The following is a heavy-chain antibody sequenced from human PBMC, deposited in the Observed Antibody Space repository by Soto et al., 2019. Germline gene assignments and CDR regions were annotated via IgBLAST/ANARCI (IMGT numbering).Heavy chain of an antibody. V-gene: IGHV3-9*01. Sequence: GGSLRLSCAASGFTFDDYAMHWVRQAPGRGLEWVSGLTWNSDIIVYADSVKGRFTISRDNAKNSLYLQMNSLRPDDTAFYYCAKGVVPATIRGEHYFDYWGRGTLVTVSS. CDR1: GFTFDDYA. D-gene: IGHD2-2*02. J-gene: IGHJ4*02. CDR3: AKGVVPATIRGEHYFDY. CDR2: LTWNSDII.